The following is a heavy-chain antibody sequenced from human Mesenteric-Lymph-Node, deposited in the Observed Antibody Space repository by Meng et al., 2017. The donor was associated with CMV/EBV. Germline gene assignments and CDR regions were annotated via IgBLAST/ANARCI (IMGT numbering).Heavy chain of an antibody. CDR3: TRWLQHPEDY. D-gene: IGHD5-24*01. Sequence: GESLKISCAASGFIFSSYEMDWVRQAPGKGLEWVAVMSFDGNIEYYADSVKGRFTISRDDSKNTAYLQMNSLKTEDTAVYYCTRWLQHPEDYWGQGTLVTVSS. CDR1: GFIFSSYE. CDR2: MSFDGNIE. V-gene: IGHV3-33*08. J-gene: IGHJ4*02.